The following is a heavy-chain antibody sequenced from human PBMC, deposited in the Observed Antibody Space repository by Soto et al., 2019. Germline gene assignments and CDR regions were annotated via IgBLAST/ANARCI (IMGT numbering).Heavy chain of an antibody. CDR1: GFTFSSYA. Sequence: GGSLRLSCAASGFTFSSYAMHWVRQAPGKGLEWVAVISYDGSNKYYADSVKGRFTISRDNSKNTLYLQMNSLRAEDTAVYYCARDYYGSVRGQREKAFDYWGQGTLVTVSS. CDR2: ISYDGSNK. J-gene: IGHJ4*02. CDR3: ARDYYGSVRGQREKAFDY. D-gene: IGHD3-10*01. V-gene: IGHV3-30-3*01.